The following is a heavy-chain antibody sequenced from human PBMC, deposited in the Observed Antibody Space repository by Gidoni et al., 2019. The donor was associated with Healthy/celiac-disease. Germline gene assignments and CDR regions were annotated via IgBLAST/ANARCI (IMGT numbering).Heavy chain of an antibody. J-gene: IGHJ6*02. V-gene: IGHV3-23*01. Sequence: EVQLLESGGGLVQPGGSLRLSCAASGFTFSSYAMSWVRQAPGKGLEWVSAISGSGGSTYYADAVKGRFTISRDNSKNTLYLQMNSLRAEDTAVYYCAKAFTGYSSSYYYGMDVWGQGTTVTVSS. D-gene: IGHD6-13*01. CDR3: AKAFTGYSSSYYYGMDV. CDR2: ISGSGGST. CDR1: GFTFSSYA.